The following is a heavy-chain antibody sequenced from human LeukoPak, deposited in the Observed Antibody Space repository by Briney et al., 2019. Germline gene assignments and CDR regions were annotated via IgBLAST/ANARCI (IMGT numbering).Heavy chain of an antibody. CDR3: ARLRDYYYNYMDV. Sequence: SETLSLTCTVSGYSISSGYYWGWIRQPPGKGLEWIGSIYYSGSTYYNPSLKSRVTISVDTSKIQISLKLNSVTAADTAVYYCARLRDYYYNYMDVWGKGTTVTISS. CDR2: IYYSGST. CDR1: GYSISSGYY. J-gene: IGHJ6*03. V-gene: IGHV4-38-2*02.